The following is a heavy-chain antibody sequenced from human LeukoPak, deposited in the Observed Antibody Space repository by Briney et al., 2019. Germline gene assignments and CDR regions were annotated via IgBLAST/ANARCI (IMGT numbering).Heavy chain of an antibody. CDR3: AKGGGHFGEYYYMDV. CDR1: GFTFNTYG. V-gene: IGHV3-30*02. CDR2: IRYDRSDK. J-gene: IGHJ6*03. Sequence: GGSLRLSCAASGFTFNTYGMHWVRQAPGKGLEWVAFIRYDRSDKNYADSVKGRFTISRDNSKNTLYLQMNSLRAEDTAVYYCAKGGGHFGEYYYMDVWGKGTTVTISS. D-gene: IGHD3-10*01.